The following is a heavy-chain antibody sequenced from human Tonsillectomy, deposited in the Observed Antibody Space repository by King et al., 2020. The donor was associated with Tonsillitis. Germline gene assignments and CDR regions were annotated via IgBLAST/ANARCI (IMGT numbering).Heavy chain of an antibody. Sequence: VQLVQSGAEVKKPGASLRISCKGSGYRFTSYWISWVRQMPGKGLEWMGNIDPSDSYTNSSPAFQGHVTISADTSISTAYLQWSSLTAPDTAMYYCARRSYFDISAFDYWGQGTLVTVSS. V-gene: IGHV5-10-1*03. D-gene: IGHD3-22*01. CDR3: ARRSYFDISAFDY. CDR1: GYRFTSYW. J-gene: IGHJ4*02. CDR2: IDPSDSYT.